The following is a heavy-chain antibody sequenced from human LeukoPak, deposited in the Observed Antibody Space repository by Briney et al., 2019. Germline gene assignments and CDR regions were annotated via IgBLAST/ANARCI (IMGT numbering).Heavy chain of an antibody. CDR1: GFSFNTFA. V-gene: IGHV3-23*01. D-gene: IGHD3-16*01. CDR2: ISGYP. J-gene: IGHJ6*02. CDR3: TKDSQGSYDGFWYGTYGMDV. Sequence: PGGSLRLSCVASGFSFNTFALTWVRQAPGKGLEWVSTISGYPHYADSVRGRFTISRDNSRKTVFLQMNSLTPEDAATYYCTKDSQGSYDGFWYGTYGMDVWGQGTTVTVSS.